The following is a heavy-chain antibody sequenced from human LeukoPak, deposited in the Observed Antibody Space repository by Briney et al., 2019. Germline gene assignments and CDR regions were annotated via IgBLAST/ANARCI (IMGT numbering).Heavy chain of an antibody. D-gene: IGHD1-26*01. Sequence: GESLKISCKGSGFQFTSYWIGWVRQTPGKGLEWMGFIWPGDSETTYNPPFQGQVTISADKSITTASLQWRSLKASDTATYYCARLTPGVGATAEYWGQGTPVTVSS. CDR3: ARLTPGVGATAEY. V-gene: IGHV5-51*01. CDR2: IWPGDSET. CDR1: GFQFTSYW. J-gene: IGHJ4*02.